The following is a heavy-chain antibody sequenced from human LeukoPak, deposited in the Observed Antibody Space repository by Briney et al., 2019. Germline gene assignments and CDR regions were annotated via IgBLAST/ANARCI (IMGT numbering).Heavy chain of an antibody. Sequence: GESLKISCKGSGYSFTSFWIGWVRQMPGKGLEWMGIIYPGDSETRDSPSFQGQVTISADKSIRTAYLQWSSLKASDTAMYYCARRNTWTYYFDYWGQGTLVT. V-gene: IGHV5-51*01. CDR1: GYSFTSFW. CDR2: IYPGDSET. D-gene: IGHD3/OR15-3a*01. J-gene: IGHJ4*02. CDR3: ARRNTWTYYFDY.